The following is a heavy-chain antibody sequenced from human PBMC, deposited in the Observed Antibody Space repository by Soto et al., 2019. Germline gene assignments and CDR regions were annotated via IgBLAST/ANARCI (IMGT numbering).Heavy chain of an antibody. CDR1: GFSLSTTALG. CDR2: IYGGDEK. V-gene: IGHV2-5*02. J-gene: IGHJ4*02. CDR3: ADTIWGGGYFQY. D-gene: IGHD3-16*01. Sequence: QITLKESGSALVKPTQTLTLTCTFSGFSLSTTALGVGWIRQPPGEPLEWVALIYGGDEKRYSPSLKSRITNTKTTPKTPAALKMDHLNPVHTATYFCADTIWGGGYFQYWGQGILVTVSP.